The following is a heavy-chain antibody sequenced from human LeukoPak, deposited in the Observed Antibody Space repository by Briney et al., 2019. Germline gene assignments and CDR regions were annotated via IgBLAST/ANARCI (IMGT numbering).Heavy chain of an antibody. CDR2: IYYSGST. J-gene: IGHJ4*02. CDR1: GGSISSSSYY. V-gene: IGHV4-39*01. CDR3: ARLLAVAGTGDY. Sequence: SETLSLTCTVSGGSISSSSYYWGWIRQPPGKWREWIGCIYYSGSTYYNPSLKSRVTISVDTTKNQSSLKLSSVTAADTAVYYCARLLAVAGTGDYRGQGALVTVSS. D-gene: IGHD6-19*01.